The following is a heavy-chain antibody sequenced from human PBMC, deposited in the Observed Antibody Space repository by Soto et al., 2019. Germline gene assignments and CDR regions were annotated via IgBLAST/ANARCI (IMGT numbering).Heavy chain of an antibody. V-gene: IGHV3-7*01. CDR1: GFTFSSYW. CDR2: IKQDGSEK. J-gene: IGHJ4*02. D-gene: IGHD5-12*01. Sequence: GGSLRLSCAASGFTFSSYWMSWVRQAPGKGLEWVANIKQDGSEKNYVDSVKGRFTISRDNAKNLLYLQMNSLRAEDTAVYYCARAWTIVAPWMDFWGQGTLVTVSS. CDR3: ARAWTIVAPWMDF.